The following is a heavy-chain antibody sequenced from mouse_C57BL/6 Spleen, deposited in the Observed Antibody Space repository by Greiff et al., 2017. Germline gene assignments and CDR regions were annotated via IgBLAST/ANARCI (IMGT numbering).Heavy chain of an antibody. V-gene: IGHV5-6*01. Sequence: EVQLVESGGDLVKPGGSLKLSCAASGFTFSSYGMSWVRQTPDKRLEWVATISSGGSYTYYPDSVKGRFTISRDNAKNTLYLQMSSLKSEDTAMYYCARSNYPYYFDYWGQGTTLTVSS. J-gene: IGHJ2*01. CDR3: ARSNYPYYFDY. CDR2: ISSGGSYT. CDR1: GFTFSSYG. D-gene: IGHD2-5*01.